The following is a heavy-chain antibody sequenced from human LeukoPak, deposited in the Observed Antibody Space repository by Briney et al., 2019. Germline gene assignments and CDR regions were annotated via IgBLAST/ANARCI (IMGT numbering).Heavy chain of an antibody. D-gene: IGHD2-2*01. V-gene: IGHV3-74*01. CDR3: ARDCSDAGCYASAFDI. CDR1: VFTFSTYW. Sequence: GGSLRLSCAASVFTFSTYWMHWVRQAPGEGLVWVSRISRDGSSITYADSVKGRFTISRDNTKNTLYLQMISLRAEDTAVYYCARDCSDAGCYASAFDIWGRGTMVTVSS. CDR2: ISRDGSSI. J-gene: IGHJ3*02.